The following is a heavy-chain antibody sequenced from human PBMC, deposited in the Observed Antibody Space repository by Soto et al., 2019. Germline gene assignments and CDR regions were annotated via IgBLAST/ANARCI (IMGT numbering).Heavy chain of an antibody. CDR3: ARDYIFCASDSCQFDS. V-gene: IGHV3-21*01. Sequence: EVQLVESGGGLVKPGGSLRLSCAASGFTFSRYTMTWVRQAPGKGLEWVSSMRGGATYIHYADSVRGRFTISRDNAKNSLYLQMSTRTVDDPAVYYCARDYIFCASDSCQFDSWGQGTLVTVSS. J-gene: IGHJ4*02. CDR1: GFTFSRYT. CDR2: MRGGATYI. D-gene: IGHD2-21*02.